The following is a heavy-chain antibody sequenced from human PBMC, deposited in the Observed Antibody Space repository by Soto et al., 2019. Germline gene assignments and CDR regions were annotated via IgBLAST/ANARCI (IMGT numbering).Heavy chain of an antibody. CDR1: GFIFNNYA. J-gene: IGHJ4*02. D-gene: IGHD2-15*01. V-gene: IGHV3-23*01. CDR2: ISSSGVTT. Sequence: EVHLLESGGGLVQPGGSLRLSCAASGFIFNNYAMNWVRQSPGKGLEWVSSISSSGVTTYYTDSVKGRFTISRDNSKNTVYLQMNSLRAEGTAVYYCARGTCIGAYCYSVFDYWGQGTLVTVSS. CDR3: ARGTCIGAYCYSVFDY.